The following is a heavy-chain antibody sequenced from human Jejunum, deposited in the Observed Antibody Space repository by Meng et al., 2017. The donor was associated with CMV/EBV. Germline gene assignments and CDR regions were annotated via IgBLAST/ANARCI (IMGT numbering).Heavy chain of an antibody. J-gene: IGHJ5*02. Sequence: SITSYCGSWIRPPPGKGLEWIGFVHHSGSTNYNPSLKSRLTMSVETSKNQFSLTLSSVTAADTAVYYCARDSYSHGSGSYNWFDLWGQGTLVTVSS. CDR1: SITSYC. D-gene: IGHD3-10*01. V-gene: IGHV4-59*01. CDR2: VHHSGST. CDR3: ARDSYSHGSGSYNWFDL.